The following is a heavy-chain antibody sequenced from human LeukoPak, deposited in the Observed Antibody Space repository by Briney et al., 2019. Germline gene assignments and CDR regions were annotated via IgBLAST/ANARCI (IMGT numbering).Heavy chain of an antibody. J-gene: IGHJ5*02. CDR2: MNPNSGNT. V-gene: IGHV1-8*01. CDR1: GYTFTSYD. Sequence: ASVKVSCKASGYTFTSYDINWVRQATGQGLEWMGWMNPNSGNTGYAQKFQGRVTMTRDTSTSTVYMELSSLRSEDTAVYYCARGAAAAAGTFLVIWFDPWGQGTLVTVSS. D-gene: IGHD6-13*01. CDR3: ARGAAAAAGTFLVIWFDP.